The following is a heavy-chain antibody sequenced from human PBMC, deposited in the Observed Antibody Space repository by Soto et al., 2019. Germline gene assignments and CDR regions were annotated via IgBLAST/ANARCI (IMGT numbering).Heavy chain of an antibody. J-gene: IGHJ6*02. Sequence: GASVKVSCKASGGTFSSYAISWVRQAPGQGLEWMGGIIPIFGTANYAQKFQGRVTITADESTSTAYMELSSLRSEDTAVYYCARDFTTMVRGVIGGYYYGMDVWGQGTTVTVSS. CDR2: IIPIFGTA. D-gene: IGHD3-10*01. V-gene: IGHV1-69*13. CDR1: GGTFSSYA. CDR3: ARDFTTMVRGVIGGYYYGMDV.